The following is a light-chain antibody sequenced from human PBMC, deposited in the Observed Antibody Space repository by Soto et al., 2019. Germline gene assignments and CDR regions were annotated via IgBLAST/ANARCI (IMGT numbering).Light chain of an antibody. CDR3: SSYTGSSTFV. J-gene: IGLJ1*01. CDR1: SSDVGGYNY. CDR2: DVN. V-gene: IGLV2-14*01. Sequence: QSALTQPASVSGSPGQSITISCTGTSSDVGGYNYVSWYQQLPGKAPKLMIYDVNNRPSGVSNRFPGSKSGNTASLTISGLQAEDEADYYCSSYTGSSTFVFGTGTKLTVL.